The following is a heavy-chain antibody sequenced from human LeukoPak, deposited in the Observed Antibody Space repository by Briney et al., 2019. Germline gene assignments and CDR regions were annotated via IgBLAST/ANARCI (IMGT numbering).Heavy chain of an antibody. Sequence: SETLSLTCTVSGYSISSGYYWGWIRQPPGKGLEWIGSIYHSGSTYYNPSLKSRVTISVDTFKNHFSLKLSSVTAADTAVYYCASMVRGVLLTAFDYWGQGTLVTVSS. CDR1: GYSISSGYY. D-gene: IGHD3-10*01. V-gene: IGHV4-38-2*02. CDR3: ASMVRGVLLTAFDY. CDR2: IYHSGST. J-gene: IGHJ4*02.